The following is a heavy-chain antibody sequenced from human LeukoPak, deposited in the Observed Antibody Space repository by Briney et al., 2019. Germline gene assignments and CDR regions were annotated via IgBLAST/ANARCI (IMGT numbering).Heavy chain of an antibody. CDR3: AREWCTMVRGVCPYGMDV. D-gene: IGHD3-10*01. CDR1: GFTVSSNY. Sequence: GGSLRLSCAASGFTVSSNYMSWVRQAPGKGLEWVSVIYSGGSTYYADSVKGRFTISRDNSKNTLYLQMNSLRAEDTAVYYCAREWCTMVRGVCPYGMDVWGQGTTVTVSS. J-gene: IGHJ6*02. V-gene: IGHV3-66*01. CDR2: IYSGGST.